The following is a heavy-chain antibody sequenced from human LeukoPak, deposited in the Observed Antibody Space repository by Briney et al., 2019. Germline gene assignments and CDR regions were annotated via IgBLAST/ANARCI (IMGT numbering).Heavy chain of an antibody. D-gene: IGHD4-23*01. J-gene: IGHJ6*02. Sequence: PGGSLRLSCAASGFTFSSYGMHWVRQAPGKGLEWVAFIRYDGSNKYYADSVKGRFTISRDNSKNTLYLQMNSLRADDTAVYYCAKYGGNPSSYYYGMDVWGQGTTVTVSS. V-gene: IGHV3-30*02. CDR3: AKYGGNPSSYYYGMDV. CDR2: IRYDGSNK. CDR1: GFTFSSYG.